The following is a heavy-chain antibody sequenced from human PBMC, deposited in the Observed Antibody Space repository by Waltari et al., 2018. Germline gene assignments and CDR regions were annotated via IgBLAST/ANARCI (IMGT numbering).Heavy chain of an antibody. CDR2: INHSGST. Sequence: QVQLQQWGAGLLKPSETLSLTCAVYGGSFSGYYWSWIRQPPGKGLEWIGEINHSGSTNYNPSLKSRVTISVDTSKNQFSLKLSSVTAADTAVYYCASKRSRPGLLAFDIWGQGTMVTVSS. D-gene: IGHD2-21*01. CDR3: ASKRSRPGLLAFDI. V-gene: IGHV4-34*01. J-gene: IGHJ3*02. CDR1: GGSFSGYY.